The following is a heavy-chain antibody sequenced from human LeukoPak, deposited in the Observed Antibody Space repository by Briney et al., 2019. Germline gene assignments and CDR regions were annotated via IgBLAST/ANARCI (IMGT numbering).Heavy chain of an antibody. J-gene: IGHJ4*02. Sequence: GGSLRLSCAASGFTFSRNWMTWVRQAPGKGLEWVANIKLDGSEKNYVDSVKGRFTISRDNTKNSLYLQMNSLRAEDTAVFYCARDQYDTWSRRGNFDSWGQGTLVIVSS. V-gene: IGHV3-7*03. CDR2: IKLDGSEK. CDR1: GFTFSRNW. D-gene: IGHD3-3*01. CDR3: ARDQYDTWSRRGNFDS.